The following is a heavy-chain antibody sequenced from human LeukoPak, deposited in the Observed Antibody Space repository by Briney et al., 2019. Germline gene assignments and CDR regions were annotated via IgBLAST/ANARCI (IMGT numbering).Heavy chain of an antibody. V-gene: IGHV1-69*13. Sequence: GASVKVSCKASGYTFTSYGISWVRQAPGQGLEWMGGIIPIFGTANYAQKFQGRVTITADESTSTAYMELSSLRSEDTAVYYCASSPRYYGSGSYFGWGQGTLVTVSS. CDR1: GYTFTSYG. J-gene: IGHJ4*02. CDR3: ASSPRYYGSGSYFG. CDR2: IIPIFGTA. D-gene: IGHD3-10*01.